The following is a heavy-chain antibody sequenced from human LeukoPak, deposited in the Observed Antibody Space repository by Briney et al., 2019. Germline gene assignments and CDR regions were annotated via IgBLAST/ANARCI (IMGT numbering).Heavy chain of an antibody. V-gene: IGHV4-59*01. Sequence: SETLSLTCTVSGGSISSYYWRWIRQPPGKGMQWIEYIYYTGSTNYNPSLRSRVTISVDTSKNQFSLELSSVTAADTAVYYCARVGFGNTPHPIDYWGQGALVTVFS. CDR1: GGSISSYY. D-gene: IGHD4-23*01. CDR3: ARVGFGNTPHPIDY. CDR2: IYYTGST. J-gene: IGHJ4*02.